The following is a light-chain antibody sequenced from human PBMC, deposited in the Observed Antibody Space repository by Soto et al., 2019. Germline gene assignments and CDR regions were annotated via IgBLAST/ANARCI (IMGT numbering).Light chain of an antibody. V-gene: IGKV1-8*01. CDR1: QGISSY. Sequence: AIRMTQSPSSFSASTGDRVTITCRASQGISSYLAWYQQKPGKAPKLLIYAASTLQSGVPSRFSGSGSGTDFTLSVSCLQSEVFATDYCQQYYTYPWTVGQGTKVEIK. J-gene: IGKJ1*01. CDR2: AAS. CDR3: QQYYTYPWT.